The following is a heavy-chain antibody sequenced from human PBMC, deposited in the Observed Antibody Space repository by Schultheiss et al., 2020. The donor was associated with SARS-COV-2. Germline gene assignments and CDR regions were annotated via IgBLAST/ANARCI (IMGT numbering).Heavy chain of an antibody. CDR1: GFTFSSYS. D-gene: IGHD2-8*01. Sequence: GGSLRLSCAASGFTFSSYSMNWVRQAPGKGLEWVSYISSSSSYTNYADSVKGRFTISRDNAKNSLYLQMNSLRAEDTAVYYCARDLRMAGSYYYYYYMDVWGKGTTVTVSS. CDR3: ARDLRMAGSYYYYYYMDV. J-gene: IGHJ6*03. V-gene: IGHV3-21*05. CDR2: ISSSSSYT.